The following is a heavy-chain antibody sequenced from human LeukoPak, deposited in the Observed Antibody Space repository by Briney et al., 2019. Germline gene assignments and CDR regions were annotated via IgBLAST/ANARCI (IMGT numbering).Heavy chain of an antibody. V-gene: IGHV3-7*02. CDR3: VGLGENY. CDR1: GFTFRRYW. J-gene: IGHJ4*02. CDR2: IKQDGSEK. Sequence: GGSPRLSCAASGFTFRRYWMSWARQASGKGLEWVANIKQDGSEKYYVDSVKGRFTISRDNAKNSLYLQMNSLRAEDTAVYYCVGLGENYWGQGTLVTVSS. D-gene: IGHD3-10*01.